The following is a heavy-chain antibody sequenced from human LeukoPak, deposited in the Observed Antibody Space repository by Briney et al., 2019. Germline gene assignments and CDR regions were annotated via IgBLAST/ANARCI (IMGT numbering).Heavy chain of an antibody. V-gene: IGHV4-59*01. Sequence: SETLSLTCTVSGGSISSDYWSWIRQPPGKRLEWIGYIYYSGSTNYNPSLKGRVTISVDTSKNQFSLKLSSVTAADTAVYYCARERKNYYDSSGYVDYWGQGTLVTVSS. CDR2: IYYSGST. CDR3: ARERKNYYDSSGYVDY. D-gene: IGHD3-22*01. J-gene: IGHJ4*02. CDR1: GGSISSDY.